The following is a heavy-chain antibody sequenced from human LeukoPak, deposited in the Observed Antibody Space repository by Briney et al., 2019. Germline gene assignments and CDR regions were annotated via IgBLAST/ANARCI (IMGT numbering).Heavy chain of an antibody. CDR2: ISSSSSTI. V-gene: IGHV3-48*04. Sequence: GGSLRLSCAASGFTFSSYSMNWVRQAPGKGLEWVSYISSSSSTIYYADSVKGRFTISRDNAKNSLYLQMNSLRAEDTAVYYCARDQVWNGYYYGMDVWGQGTTVTVSS. CDR3: ARDQVWNGYYYGMDV. CDR1: GFTFSSYS. J-gene: IGHJ6*02. D-gene: IGHD1-1*01.